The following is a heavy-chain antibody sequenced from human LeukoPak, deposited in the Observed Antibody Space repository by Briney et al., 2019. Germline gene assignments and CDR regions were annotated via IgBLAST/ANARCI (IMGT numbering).Heavy chain of an antibody. V-gene: IGHV3-53*01. J-gene: IGHJ4*02. CDR3: AKHTKYYYYECDY. CDR1: GFSVTNNY. D-gene: IGHD3-22*01. Sequence: GGSLRLSCAVSGFSVTNNYMSWVRQAPGKGLEWVSVFYVGGATYYADSVKGRFTISRDNSKNTLYLQMNSLRAEDTAVYYCAKHTKYYYYECDYWGQGTLVTVSS. CDR2: FYVGGAT.